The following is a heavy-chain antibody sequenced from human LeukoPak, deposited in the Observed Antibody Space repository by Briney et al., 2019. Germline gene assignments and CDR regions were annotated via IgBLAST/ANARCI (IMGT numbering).Heavy chain of an antibody. CDR2: IYYSGST. V-gene: IGHV4-39*07. Sequence: SETLSLTCTVSGGSISSSSYYWGWIRQPPGKGLEWIGSIYYSGSTYYNPSLKSRVTISVDTSKNQFSLKLSSVTAADTAVYYCARVDVGIAARPSTFDYWGQGTLVTVSS. CDR1: GGSISSSSYY. D-gene: IGHD6-6*01. CDR3: ARVDVGIAARPSTFDY. J-gene: IGHJ4*02.